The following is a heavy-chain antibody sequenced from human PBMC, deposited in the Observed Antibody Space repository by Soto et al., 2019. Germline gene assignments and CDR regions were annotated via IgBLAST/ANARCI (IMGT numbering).Heavy chain of an antibody. V-gene: IGHV1-18*01. CDR2: ISAYNGNT. D-gene: IGHD6-19*01. CDR1: GYTFTSYH. CDR3: AXXTSSXWYFCDY. J-gene: IGHJ4*02. Sequence: QVQLVQSGGEVKMPGASVKVSCKASGYTFTSYHITWVRQAPGQGLEWMGWISAYNGNTNYAQNFQGRVSMTTDSSTTTAYMELRNLRSDDXAVXYCAXXTSSXWYFCDYWGLGTLVTVSS.